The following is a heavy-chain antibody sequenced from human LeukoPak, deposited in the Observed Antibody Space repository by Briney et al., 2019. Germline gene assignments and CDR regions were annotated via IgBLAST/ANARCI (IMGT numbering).Heavy chain of an antibody. V-gene: IGHV3-21*01. D-gene: IGHD3-3*01. CDR1: GFTFSSYS. J-gene: IGHJ3*02. CDR2: ISSSSSYI. CDR3: AGDGLGLEWLLRENDAFDI. Sequence: KPGGSLRLSCAASGFTFSSYSMNWVRQAPGKGLEWVSSISSSSSYIYYADSVKGRFTISRDNAKNSLYLQMNSLRAEDTAVYYCAGDGLGLEWLLRENDAFDIWGQGTMVTVSS.